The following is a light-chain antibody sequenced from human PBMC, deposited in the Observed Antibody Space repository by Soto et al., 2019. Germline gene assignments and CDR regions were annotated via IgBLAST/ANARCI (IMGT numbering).Light chain of an antibody. CDR3: AAWDDSLSSPV. CDR1: FSNIGSNT. V-gene: IGLV1-44*01. J-gene: IGLJ2*01. CDR2: TTN. Sequence: SVLTQPPSASGTPGRRVTISCSGTFSNIGSNTVNWYQQLPGTAPKLLIFTTNQRPSGVPDRFSGSKSGTSASLAISGLQSGDEADYYCAAWDDSLSSPVFGGGTQLTVL.